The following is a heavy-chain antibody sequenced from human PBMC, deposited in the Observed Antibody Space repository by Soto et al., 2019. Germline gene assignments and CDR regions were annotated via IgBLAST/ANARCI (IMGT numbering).Heavy chain of an antibody. J-gene: IGHJ6*02. Sequence: QITLKESGPTLVKPTQTLTLTCTFSGFSVSTSGVGVAWIRQPPGKALEWLALIYWDGDERYSPFLQSRVTITKDTSKNQVVLTMTNMDPVYTATYYCAHKGGRGAGMDVWGQGTTVTVSS. D-gene: IGHD2-15*01. CDR1: GFSVSTSGVG. V-gene: IGHV2-5*02. CDR3: AHKGGRGAGMDV. CDR2: IYWDGDE.